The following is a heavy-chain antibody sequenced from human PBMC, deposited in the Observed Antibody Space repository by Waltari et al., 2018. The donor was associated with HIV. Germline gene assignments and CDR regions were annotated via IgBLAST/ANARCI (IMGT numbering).Heavy chain of an antibody. CDR1: GGTLDSYS. Sequence: QVLLVQSGAEVRTPGSSVKVACRASGGTLDSYSIHWVRQAPGQGLEWMGRIIPTAEKANSAQKFQGRVTITADKATSTAYMQLNSLRSDDTEVYYCASARETMGVDLDFWGQGTLVTVSS. V-gene: IGHV1-69*02. D-gene: IGHD3-10*01. CDR3: ASARETMGVDLDF. CDR2: IIPTAEKA. J-gene: IGHJ4*02.